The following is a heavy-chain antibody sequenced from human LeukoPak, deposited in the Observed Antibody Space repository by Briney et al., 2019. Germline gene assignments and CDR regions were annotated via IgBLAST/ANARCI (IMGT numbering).Heavy chain of an antibody. J-gene: IGHJ6*03. Sequence: GGSLRLSCAASGFTFADYGMSWVRQAPGKGLEWVSGINWNGGSTDYADSVKGRFTISRDNAKNSLYLQMNSLRAEDTALYYCARGEYHYYMDVWGKGTTVTVS. CDR2: INWNGGST. V-gene: IGHV3-20*04. CDR1: GFTFADYG. CDR3: ARGEYHYYMDV.